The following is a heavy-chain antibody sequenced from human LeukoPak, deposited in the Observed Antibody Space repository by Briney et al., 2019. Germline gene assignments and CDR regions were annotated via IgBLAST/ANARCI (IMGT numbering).Heavy chain of an antibody. J-gene: IGHJ6*02. D-gene: IGHD4-17*01. CDR3: AKSSYGDYFPGLDYYYYGMDV. CDR2: ISYDGSNK. CDR1: GFTFSSYA. Sequence: GGSLRLSCAASGFTFSSYAMHWVRQAPGKGLEWVAVISYDGSNKYYADSVKGRFTISRDNSKNTLYLQMNSLRAEDTAVYYCAKSSYGDYFPGLDYYYYGMDVWGQGTTVTVSS. V-gene: IGHV3-30-3*02.